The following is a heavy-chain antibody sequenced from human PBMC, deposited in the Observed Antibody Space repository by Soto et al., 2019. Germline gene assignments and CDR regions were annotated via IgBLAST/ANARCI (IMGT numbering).Heavy chain of an antibody. Sequence: GGSLRLSCAASGFTFSNYWMSWVRQAPGKGLEWVANVKQDGSEKYYVDSVKGRFTISRDNAKNSLYLQMNSLRAEDTAVYHCASHTNYYDSSGYFWGQGTLVTVSS. D-gene: IGHD3-22*01. V-gene: IGHV3-7*05. CDR3: ASHTNYYDSSGYF. J-gene: IGHJ4*02. CDR1: GFTFSNYW. CDR2: VKQDGSEK.